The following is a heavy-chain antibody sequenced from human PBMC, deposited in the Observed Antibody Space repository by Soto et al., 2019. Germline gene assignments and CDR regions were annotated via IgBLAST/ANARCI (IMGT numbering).Heavy chain of an antibody. CDR3: ARDSRRDIVVVPASTGGWFDP. CDR1: GYTFTGYD. J-gene: IGHJ5*02. CDR2: INPNSGGT. Sequence: ASVKVSCKASGYTFTGYDMHWVRQAPGQGLEWMGWINPNSGGTNYAQKFQGWVTMTRDTSISTAYMELSRLRSDDTVVYYCARDSRRDIVVVPASTGGWFDPWGQGTLVTVSS. V-gene: IGHV1-2*04. D-gene: IGHD2-2*01.